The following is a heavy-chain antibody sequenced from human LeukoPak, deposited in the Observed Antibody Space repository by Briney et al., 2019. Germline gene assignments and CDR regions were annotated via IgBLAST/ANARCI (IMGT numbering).Heavy chain of an antibody. V-gene: IGHV4-59*01. Sequence: SETLSLTCTVSGGAISSFYCSWIRHPPGRGLEWIGYVYSSGHTNSDPSLKSRVTMSVDASKNQFSLRLSSVTPADTAVYYCASLTSSHGDYGLSDHYLDVWGKGTTVTVSS. J-gene: IGHJ6*03. CDR1: GGAISSFY. CDR3: ASLTSSHGDYGLSDHYLDV. CDR2: VYSSGHT. D-gene: IGHD4-17*01.